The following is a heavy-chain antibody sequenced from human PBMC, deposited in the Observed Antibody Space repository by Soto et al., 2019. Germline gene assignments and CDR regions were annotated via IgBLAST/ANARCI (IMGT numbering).Heavy chain of an antibody. D-gene: IGHD3-10*01. J-gene: IGHJ4*02. CDR1: GFTFSDHY. Sequence: EVQLVESGGGLVQPGGSLRLSCAASGFTFSDHYMDWVRQAPGKGLEWVGRIRNRPTSYTTQYAASVKGRFAVLRDDSENLVYLQMNDLKTEDTAVYYCVRDSGRGFYFDYWGQGAQVTVSS. V-gene: IGHV3-72*01. CDR3: VRDSGRGFYFDY. CDR2: IRNRPTSYTT.